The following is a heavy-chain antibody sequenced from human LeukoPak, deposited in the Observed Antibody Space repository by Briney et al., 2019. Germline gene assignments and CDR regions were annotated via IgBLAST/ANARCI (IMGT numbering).Heavy chain of an antibody. J-gene: IGHJ4*02. Sequence: GEALQISCKGSGYSFTSYWIGWGRPVPGKGLEWRGMMYPGDSDTRYSPSFQGQVTISAAKSISTAYLQWSSLKASDTAMYYCARRARVDQWLAQFDYWGQGTLVTVSS. CDR3: ARRARVDQWLAQFDY. V-gene: IGHV5-51*01. CDR1: GYSFTSYW. CDR2: MYPGDSDT. D-gene: IGHD6-19*01.